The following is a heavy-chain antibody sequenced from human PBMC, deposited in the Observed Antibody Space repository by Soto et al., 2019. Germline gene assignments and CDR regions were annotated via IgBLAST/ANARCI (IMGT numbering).Heavy chain of an antibody. V-gene: IGHV1-69*12. CDR2: IIPIFGTA. Sequence: VQLVQSGAEVKKPGSSVKVSCKASGGTFSSYAISWVRQAPGQGLEWLGGIIPIFGTAHYAQKFQGRVTSTADEATSTAYMELSSLRSEDTAVYYCARVGTVTTLVDYWGQGTLVTVSS. CDR1: GGTFSSYA. D-gene: IGHD4-17*01. J-gene: IGHJ4*02. CDR3: ARVGTVTTLVDY.